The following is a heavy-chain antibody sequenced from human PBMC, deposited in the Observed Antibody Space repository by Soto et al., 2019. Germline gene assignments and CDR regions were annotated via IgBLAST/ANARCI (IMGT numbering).Heavy chain of an antibody. V-gene: IGHV3-23*01. Sequence: PGGSLRLSCAASGFTFSTYAMNWVRQAPGQGLEWVSTITASGITYQAESVQGRFTLSRDNSKNTLSLQMSSLRAEDTAVYYCAKGQQLLNYNYYGLDVWGQGNTATVXS. CDR2: ITASGIT. CDR1: GFTFSTYA. D-gene: IGHD4-4*01. J-gene: IGHJ6*01. CDR3: AKGQQLLNYNYYGLDV.